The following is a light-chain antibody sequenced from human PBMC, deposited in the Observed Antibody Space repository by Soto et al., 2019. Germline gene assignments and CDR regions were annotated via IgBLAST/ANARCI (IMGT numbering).Light chain of an antibody. CDR3: QQYSRDST. Sequence: DIQVTQSPSTLSASVGDRVTITCRASQSISRWLAWYQQKPGRAPKLLIYDASSLESGVPSRFSGSGSGTEFTLTISTLHPDDFASYYCQQYSRDSTFGEGTKVEI. CDR2: DAS. V-gene: IGKV1-5*01. J-gene: IGKJ1*01. CDR1: QSISRW.